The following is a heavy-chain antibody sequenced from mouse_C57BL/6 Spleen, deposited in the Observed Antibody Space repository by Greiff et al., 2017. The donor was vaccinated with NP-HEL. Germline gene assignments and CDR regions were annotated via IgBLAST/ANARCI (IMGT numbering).Heavy chain of an antibody. CDR3: ARPPYYGSSYGGFAY. Sequence: EVHLVESGGGLVQPGGSLKLSCAASGFTFSDYGMAWVRQAPRKGPEWVAFISNLAYSIYYADTVTGRFTISRENAKNTLYLEMSSLRSEDTAMYYCARPPYYGSSYGGFAYWGQGTLVTVSA. J-gene: IGHJ3*01. D-gene: IGHD1-1*01. V-gene: IGHV5-15*01. CDR1: GFTFSDYG. CDR2: ISNLAYSI.